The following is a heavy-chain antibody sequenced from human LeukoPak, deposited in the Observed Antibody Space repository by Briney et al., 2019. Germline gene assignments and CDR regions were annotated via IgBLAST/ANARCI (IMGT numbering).Heavy chain of an antibody. Sequence: GGSLRLSCAASGFTFSSYAMHWVRQAPGKGLEWVAVISYDGSNKYYADSVKGRFTISRDNSKNTLYLQMNSLRAEDTAVYYCARDYDFWSGYKDYFDYWGQGTLVTVSS. V-gene: IGHV3-30*04. CDR1: GFTFSSYA. CDR3: ARDYDFWSGYKDYFDY. J-gene: IGHJ4*02. CDR2: ISYDGSNK. D-gene: IGHD3-3*01.